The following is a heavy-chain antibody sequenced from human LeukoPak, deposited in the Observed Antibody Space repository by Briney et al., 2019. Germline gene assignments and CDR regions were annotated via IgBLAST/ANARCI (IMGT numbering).Heavy chain of an antibody. D-gene: IGHD1-26*01. CDR2: INQDGSQK. CDR3: ARDWMEGASFEIQGPVDY. V-gene: IGHV3-7*01. CDR1: GFTFSSYW. Sequence: GGSLRLSCAASGFTFSSYWMTWVRQSPGKGLEWVANINQDGSQKYYVGSVKGRFTISRDNAKNSLYLQMTSLRAEDTAVYYCARDWMEGASFEIQGPVDYWGQGTLVTVSS. J-gene: IGHJ4*02.